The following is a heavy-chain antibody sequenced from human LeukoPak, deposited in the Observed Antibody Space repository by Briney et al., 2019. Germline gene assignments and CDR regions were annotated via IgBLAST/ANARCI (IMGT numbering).Heavy chain of an antibody. CDR3: ARDYTIFGVVPEYYFDC. CDR1: GYTFTGYY. CDR2: INPNSGGT. Sequence: ASVKVSCKASGYTFTGYYMHWVRQAPGQGLEWMGWINPNSGGTNYAQKFQGRVTMTRDTSISTAYMELSRLRSDDTAVDYCARDYTIFGVVPEYYFDCWGQGTLVTVSS. D-gene: IGHD3-3*01. J-gene: IGHJ4*02. V-gene: IGHV1-2*02.